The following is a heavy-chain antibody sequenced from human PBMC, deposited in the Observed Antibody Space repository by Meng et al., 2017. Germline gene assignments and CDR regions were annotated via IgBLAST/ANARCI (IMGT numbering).Heavy chain of an antibody. CDR2: INPNSGGT. CDR1: GYTFTGYY. CDR3: ARDVRESSGWFGGFDY. Sequence: GQLVQSGAEVKKPGASVKVSCKASGYTFTGYYMHWVRQAPGQGLEWMGRINPNSGGTNYAQKFQGRVTMTRDTSISTAYMELSRLRSDDTAVYYCARDVRESSGWFGGFDYWGQGTLVTVSS. J-gene: IGHJ4*02. D-gene: IGHD6-19*01. V-gene: IGHV1-2*06.